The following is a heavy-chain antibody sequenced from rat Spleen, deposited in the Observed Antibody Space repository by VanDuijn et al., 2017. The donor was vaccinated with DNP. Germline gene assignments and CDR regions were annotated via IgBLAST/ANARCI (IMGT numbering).Heavy chain of an antibody. D-gene: IGHD1-11*01. V-gene: IGHV5-25*01. CDR2: ISPSGGRI. J-gene: IGHJ2*01. CDR3: ARWREGIGAFDY. Sequence: EVQLVESGGDLVQPGRSLKLSCAASGFTFSDYDMAWVRQAPTKGLEWVASISPSGGRIYYRDSVKGRFSVSRDNAKSSLYLQMDSLRSEDTATYYCARWREGIGAFDYWGQGVMVTVSS. CDR1: GFTFSDYD.